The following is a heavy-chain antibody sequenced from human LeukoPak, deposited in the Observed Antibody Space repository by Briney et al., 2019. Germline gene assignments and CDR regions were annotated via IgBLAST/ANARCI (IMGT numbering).Heavy chain of an antibody. J-gene: IGHJ4*02. CDR3: ASGQWLGEPADY. Sequence: ASVKVSCKASGYTFTCYYMHWVRQAPGQGLEWMGRINPNSGGTNYAQKFQGRVTMTRDTSISTAYMELSRLRSDDTAVYYWASGQWLGEPADYWGQGTLVTVSS. CDR2: INPNSGGT. V-gene: IGHV1-2*06. CDR1: GYTFTCYY. D-gene: IGHD6-19*01.